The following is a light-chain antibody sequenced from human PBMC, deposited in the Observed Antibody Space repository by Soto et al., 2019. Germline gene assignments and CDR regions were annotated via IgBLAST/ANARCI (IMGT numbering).Light chain of an antibody. V-gene: IGKV3-20*01. J-gene: IGKJ1*01. Sequence: EVALTQSPGTLSLSPGESATLSCRASQSVSRYLAWFQHKPGQAPRVLIYSASTRATGIPDRFSGSGSGTDFTLTISRLEPEDFAVYYCQHYAGSPWTFGQGTKVEIK. CDR3: QHYAGSPWT. CDR1: QSVSRY. CDR2: SAS.